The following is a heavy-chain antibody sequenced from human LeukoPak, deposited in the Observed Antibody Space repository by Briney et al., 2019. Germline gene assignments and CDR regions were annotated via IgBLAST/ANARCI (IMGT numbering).Heavy chain of an antibody. J-gene: IGHJ4*02. CDR2: IHHSGST. V-gene: IGHV4-34*01. CDR3: ARRSQWLVRAFDY. D-gene: IGHD6-19*01. CDR1: GGSFSGYY. Sequence: SETLSLTCAVYGGSFSGYYWSWIRQPPGKGLEWIGEIHHSGSTNYNPSLKSRVTISVDTSKNQFSLKLSSVTAADTAVYYCARRSQWLVRAFDYWGQGTLVTVSS.